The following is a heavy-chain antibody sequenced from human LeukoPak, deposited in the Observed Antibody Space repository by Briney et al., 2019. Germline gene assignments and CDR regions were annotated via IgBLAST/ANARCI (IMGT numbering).Heavy chain of an antibody. CDR3: ARTYSGGYSYGYGMDV. D-gene: IGHD5-18*01. CDR2: IGTAGDT. CDR1: GFTFSSYD. J-gene: IGHJ6*02. V-gene: IGHV3-13*01. Sequence: GGSLRLSCAASGFTFSSYDMHWVRQATGKGLEWVSAIGTAGDTYYPGFVKGRFTISRENAKNSLYLQMNSLRAGDTAVYYCARTYSGGYSYGYGMDVWGQGTTVTVSS.